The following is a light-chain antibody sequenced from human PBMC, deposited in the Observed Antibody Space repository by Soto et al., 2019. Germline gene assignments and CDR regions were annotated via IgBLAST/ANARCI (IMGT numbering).Light chain of an antibody. CDR3: AAWDDSLSGNWV. Sequence: QSVLTQPPSASGTPGQRVTFSCSGSSSNIGSNYVYWYQKLPGTAPKLLIYSNNQRPSGVPDRFSGSKSGTSASLAITGLLSEDEADYYCAAWDDSLSGNWVFGGGTKLTVL. V-gene: IGLV1-47*02. J-gene: IGLJ3*02. CDR2: SNN. CDR1: SSNIGSNY.